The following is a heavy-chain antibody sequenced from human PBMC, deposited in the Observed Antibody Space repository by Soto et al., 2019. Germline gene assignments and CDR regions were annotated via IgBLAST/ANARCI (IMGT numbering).Heavy chain of an antibody. CDR2: ISGSGGST. J-gene: IGHJ2*01. CDR3: AKTVTPRVDWYFDL. Sequence: EVQLLESGGGLVQPGGSLRLSCAASGFTFSSYAMSWVRQAPGKGLEWVSAISGSGGSTYYADSVKGRFTISRDNSKNTRYLQMNSVRAEDTAVYYCAKTVTPRVDWYFDLWGRGTLVTVSS. CDR1: GFTFSSYA. D-gene: IGHD4-17*01. V-gene: IGHV3-23*01.